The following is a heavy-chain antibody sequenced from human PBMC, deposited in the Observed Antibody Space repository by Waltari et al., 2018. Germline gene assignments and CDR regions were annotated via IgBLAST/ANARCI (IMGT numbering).Heavy chain of an antibody. D-gene: IGHD4-17*01. CDR2: FDPEDGET. J-gene: IGHJ4*02. V-gene: IGHV1-24*01. CDR1: GYTLTELS. CDR3: ATDSHSLTTGAVYFDY. Sequence: QSGAEVKKPGASVKVSCKVSGYTLTELSMHWVRQAPGKGLEWMGGFDPEDGETIYAQKFQGRVTMTEDTSTDTAYMELSSLRSEDTAVYYCATDSHSLTTGAVYFDYWGQGTLVTVSS.